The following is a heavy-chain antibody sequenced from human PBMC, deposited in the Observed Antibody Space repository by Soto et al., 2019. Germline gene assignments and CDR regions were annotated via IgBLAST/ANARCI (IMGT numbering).Heavy chain of an antibody. V-gene: IGHV1-69*02. CDR1: GGIFSNYP. CDR2: IIPVLDIT. Sequence: QVHLVQSGTEVKKPGSSVTVSCKASGGIFSNYPFTWVRQAPGQGLEWMGRIIPVLDITNYAQKFQDRITLTADKSTSTVYMEVSSPRSEDTAIYYCATTYYYDSTGYFTDWGPGTLVTVSS. CDR3: ATTYYYDSTGYFTD. D-gene: IGHD3-22*01. J-gene: IGHJ4*01.